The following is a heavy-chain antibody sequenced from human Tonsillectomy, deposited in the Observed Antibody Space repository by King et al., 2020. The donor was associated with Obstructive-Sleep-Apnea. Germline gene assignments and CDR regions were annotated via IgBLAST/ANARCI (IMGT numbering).Heavy chain of an antibody. J-gene: IGHJ4*02. CDR2: ISYDGSNK. CDR1: GFTFSSYA. CDR3: ARDHSSGWYFDY. V-gene: IGHV3-30*04. D-gene: IGHD6-19*01. Sequence: VQLVQSGGGVVQPGRSLRLSCAASGFTFSSYAMHWVRQAPGKGLEWVAGISYDGSNKYYADSVKGRFTISRDNSKNTLYLQMNSLRAEDTAVYYCARDHSSGWYFDYWGQGTLVTVSS.